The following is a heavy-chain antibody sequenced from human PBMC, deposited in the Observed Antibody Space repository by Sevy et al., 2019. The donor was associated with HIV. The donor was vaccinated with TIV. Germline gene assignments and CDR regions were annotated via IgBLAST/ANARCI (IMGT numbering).Heavy chain of an antibody. CDR3: ARERTKSAGVVDAFDI. D-gene: IGHD2-8*01. Sequence: ASVKVSCKASGYRFSGYYIYWMRQAPGQGFEWLGWINPNSGATDYPQNFQGRVTMTRDTSTTTAYMELSALTSDDTAVYYCARERTKSAGVVDAFDIWGQGTLVTVSS. CDR2: INPNSGAT. V-gene: IGHV1-2*02. CDR1: GYRFSGYY. J-gene: IGHJ3*02.